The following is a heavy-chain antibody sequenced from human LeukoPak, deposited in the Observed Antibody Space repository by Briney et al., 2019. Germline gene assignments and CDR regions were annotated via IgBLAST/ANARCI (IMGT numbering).Heavy chain of an antibody. V-gene: IGHV3-23*01. J-gene: IGHJ4*02. CDR3: ARAYNSAFDY. D-gene: IGHD6-25*01. Sequence: GGSLRLSCAASGFTFSSYAMSWVRQAPGKGLEWVSAISGSGGSTYYADSVKGRFTISRDNAKNSLYLQMNSLRADDTAVYFCARAYNSAFDYWGQGTLVTVSS. CDR1: GFTFSSYA. CDR2: ISGSGGST.